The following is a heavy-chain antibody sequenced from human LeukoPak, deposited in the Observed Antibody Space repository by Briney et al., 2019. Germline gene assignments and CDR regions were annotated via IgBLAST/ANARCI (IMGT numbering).Heavy chain of an antibody. V-gene: IGHV3-9*01. CDR3: AKAGSSSWYNYNWFDP. CDR2: ISWNSGSI. CDR1: GFTFDDYA. J-gene: IGHJ5*02. Sequence: SGRSLRLSCAASGFTFDDYAMHWVRQAPGKGLEWVSGISWNSGSIGYADSVKGRFTISRDNAKNSLYLQMNSLRAEDTALYYCAKAGSSSWYNYNWFDPWGQGTLVTVSS. D-gene: IGHD6-13*01.